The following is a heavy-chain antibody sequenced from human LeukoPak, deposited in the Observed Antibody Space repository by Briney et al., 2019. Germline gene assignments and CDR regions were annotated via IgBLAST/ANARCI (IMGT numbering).Heavy chain of an antibody. Sequence: GGSLRLSCAASGXTVSTNYLSWVRQAPGKGLEWVSVIYRSGSTYYADSVKGRFTISRDNSKNTLYLQMNRLRAEDTAVYYCARGSGHDAFDIWGQGTIVTVSS. CDR3: ARGSGHDAFDI. J-gene: IGHJ3*02. CDR2: IYRSGST. CDR1: GXTVSTNY. V-gene: IGHV3-53*01.